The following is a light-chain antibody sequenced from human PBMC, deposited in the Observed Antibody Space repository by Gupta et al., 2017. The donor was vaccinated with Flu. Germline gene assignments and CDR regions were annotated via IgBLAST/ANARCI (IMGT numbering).Light chain of an antibody. CDR3: CSYAGSYTFGV. Sequence: QPALTQPPSVGAPPGQSATISCTGTSSDVGGYNYVSWYQQHPGKAPTLMIYDVSKRPSGVPYRFSGSKSGNTASLTIAGLQAEDEADYYCCSYAGSYTFGVFGGGTKLTVL. V-gene: IGLV2-11*01. CDR1: SSDVGGYNY. J-gene: IGLJ3*02. CDR2: DVS.